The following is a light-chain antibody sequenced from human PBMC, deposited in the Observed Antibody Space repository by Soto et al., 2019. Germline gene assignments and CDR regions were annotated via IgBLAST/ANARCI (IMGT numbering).Light chain of an antibody. CDR1: RSNIGRNT. Sequence: QSVLTQPPSASGTPGPRVTISCSGSRSNIGRNTVNWYQQLPGTAPKLLIYSNHQRPSGVPDRFSGSKSGTSASLAISGLQSEDEADYYCASWDDSLSGLYVLGTGTKVTVL. J-gene: IGLJ1*01. CDR2: SNH. V-gene: IGLV1-44*01. CDR3: ASWDDSLSGLYV.